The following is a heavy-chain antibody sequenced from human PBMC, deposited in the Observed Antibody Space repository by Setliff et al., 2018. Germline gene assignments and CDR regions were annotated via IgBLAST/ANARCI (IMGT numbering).Heavy chain of an antibody. CDR2: ISPYNGYI. CDR1: GYTFSTYG. CDR3: TRDTNIVVVPPHRTAFDI. D-gene: IGHD2-2*01. Sequence: GASVKVSCKASGYTFSTYGIAWVRQALGQGPEWMGWISPYNGYIIYAHKFQGRVTMTTDTSTGTADMELRNLRSDDTAVYYCTRDTNIVVVPPHRTAFDIWGQGTMVTVS. V-gene: IGHV1-18*01. J-gene: IGHJ3*02.